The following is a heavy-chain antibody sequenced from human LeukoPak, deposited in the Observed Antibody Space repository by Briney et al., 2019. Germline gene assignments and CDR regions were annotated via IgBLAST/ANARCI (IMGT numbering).Heavy chain of an antibody. J-gene: IGHJ4*02. V-gene: IGHV1-18*04. CDR2: ISAYNGNT. D-gene: IGHD2-2*01. CDR1: GYTFTSDG. Sequence: GASVKVSCKAAGYTFTSDGISWVRQAPGQGLEWMGWISAYNGNTNYAQKLQGRVTMTTDTSTSTVYMELRSLRSDDTAVYYCARGGLYCSSTSCYGIEYWGQGTLVTVSS. CDR3: ARGGLYCSSTSCYGIEY.